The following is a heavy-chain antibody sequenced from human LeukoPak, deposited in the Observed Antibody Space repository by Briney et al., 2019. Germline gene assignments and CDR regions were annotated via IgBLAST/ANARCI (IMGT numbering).Heavy chain of an antibody. CDR2: ISSSGSTI. CDR1: GFTFSSYE. CDR3: ARSGWYFPFDY. D-gene: IGHD6-19*01. J-gene: IGHJ4*02. Sequence: GGSLGLSCAASGFTFSSYEMNWVRQAPGKGLEWVSYISSSGSTIYYADSVKGRFTISRDNAKNSLYLQMNSLRAEDTAVYYCARSGWYFPFDYWGQGTLVTVSS. V-gene: IGHV3-48*03.